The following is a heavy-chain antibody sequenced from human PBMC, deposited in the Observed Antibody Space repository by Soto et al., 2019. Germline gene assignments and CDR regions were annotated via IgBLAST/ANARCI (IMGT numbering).Heavy chain of an antibody. CDR3: AKAYRWYTYYYYMDV. Sequence: VQLVESGGGVVQPGRSLRLSCAASGFTFSSYGMHWVRQAPGKGLEWVAVISYDGSNKYYADSVKGRFTISRDNSKNTLYLQMNSLRAEDTAVYYCAKAYRWYTYYYYMDVWGKGTTVTVSS. CDR2: ISYDGSNK. D-gene: IGHD2-8*02. V-gene: IGHV3-30*18. J-gene: IGHJ6*03. CDR1: GFTFSSYG.